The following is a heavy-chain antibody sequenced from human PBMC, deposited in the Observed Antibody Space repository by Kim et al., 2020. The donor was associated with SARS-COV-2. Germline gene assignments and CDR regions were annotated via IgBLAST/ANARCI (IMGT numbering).Heavy chain of an antibody. D-gene: IGHD4-4*01. V-gene: IGHV4-34*01. CDR3: ASSTTHGMDV. CDR1: GGSFSGYY. CDR2: INHSGST. Sequence: SETLSLTCAVYGGSFSGYYWSWIRQPPGKGLEWIGEINHSGSTNYNPSLKSRVTISVDTSKNQFSLKLSSVTAADTAVYYCASSTTHGMDVWGQGTTVTV. J-gene: IGHJ6*02.